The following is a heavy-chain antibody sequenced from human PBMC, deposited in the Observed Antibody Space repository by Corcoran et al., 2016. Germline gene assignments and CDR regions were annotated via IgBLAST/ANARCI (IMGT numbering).Heavy chain of an antibody. D-gene: IGHD2-21*01. V-gene: IGHV4-34*01. Sequence: QVQLQQWGAGLLKPSETLSLTCAVYSGSFNNNYWSWIRQPPGKGLEWIGEINHSGSTNSNPSLKSRVTISVDTSKNQFSLKLSAVTAADTAVYYCARGPRRGLGYFDLWSRGTLVTVSS. CDR3: ARGPRRGLGYFDL. CDR1: SGSFNNNY. J-gene: IGHJ2*01. CDR2: INHSGST.